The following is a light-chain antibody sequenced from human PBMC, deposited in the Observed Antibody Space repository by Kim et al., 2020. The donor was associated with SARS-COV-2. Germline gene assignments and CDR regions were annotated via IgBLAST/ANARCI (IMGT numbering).Light chain of an antibody. CDR3: QAWDSSTGVV. Sequence: SSSLPPPPSLSLSPGQTASITCSGDKLGDKYACWYQQKPGQSPVLVIYQDSKRPSGIPERFSGSNSGNTATLTISGTQAMDEADYYCQAWDSSTGVVFGGGTQLTFL. CDR2: QDS. CDR1: KLGDKY. V-gene: IGLV3-1*01. J-gene: IGLJ2*01.